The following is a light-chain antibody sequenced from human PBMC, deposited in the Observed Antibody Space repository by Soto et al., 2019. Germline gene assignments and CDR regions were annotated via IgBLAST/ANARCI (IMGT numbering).Light chain of an antibody. CDR2: GAS. CDR3: QQYDNWPLYT. CDR1: QSVSSN. J-gene: IGKJ2*01. Sequence: EILMTQSPATRSVAPGEGATLSCRASQSVSSNLAWYQHKPGQAPRLLIYGASTRATGIPARFSGSGSGTEFTLTVSSLQSEDFAVYYCQQYDNWPLYTFGQGTKVDIK. V-gene: IGKV3-15*01.